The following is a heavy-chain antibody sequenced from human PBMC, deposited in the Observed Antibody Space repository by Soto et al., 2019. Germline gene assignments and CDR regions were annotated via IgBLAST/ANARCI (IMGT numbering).Heavy chain of an antibody. J-gene: IGHJ4*02. V-gene: IGHV4-38-2*01. CDR1: GDSIIGIYH. CDR3: TRGLYYYESSGYSPEY. D-gene: IGHD3-22*01. Sequence: SETLSLTCAVSGDSIIGIYHCAWVREPPGRSLEWIASIFHTGTTYYTPSLKGRVTISVDTSKNQLSLRLSSVTAADPAVYYCTRGLYYYESSGYSPEYWGLGTLVTVSS. CDR2: IFHTGTT.